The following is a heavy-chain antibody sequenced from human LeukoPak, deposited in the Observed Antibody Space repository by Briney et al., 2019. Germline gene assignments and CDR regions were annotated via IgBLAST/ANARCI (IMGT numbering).Heavy chain of an antibody. V-gene: IGHV4-4*02. D-gene: IGHD3-22*01. CDR1: GGSISSSNW. CDR3: ARAPTHYYDSSGYHDAFDI. J-gene: IGHJ3*02. CDR2: IYHSGCT. Sequence: PSETLSLTCAVSGGSISSSNWWSWVRQPPGKGLEWIGEIYHSGCTNYNPSLKSRVTISVDKSKNQFSLKLSSVTAADTAVYYCARAPTHYYDSSGYHDAFDIWGQGTMVTVSS.